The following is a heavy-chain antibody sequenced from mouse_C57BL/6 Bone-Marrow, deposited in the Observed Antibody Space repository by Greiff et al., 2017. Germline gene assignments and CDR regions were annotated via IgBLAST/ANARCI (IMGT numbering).Heavy chain of an antibody. J-gene: IGHJ2*01. Sequence: VQGVESGAELVKPGASVKLSCKASGYTFTEYTIHWVKQRSGQGLEWIGWFYPGSGSIKYNEKFKDKATLTADKSSSTVYMELSRLTSEDSAVYFCARHEEAYYYGSSRYYFDYWGQGTTLTVSS. D-gene: IGHD1-1*01. V-gene: IGHV1-62-2*01. CDR3: ARHEEAYYYGSSRYYFDY. CDR2: FYPGSGSI. CDR1: GYTFTEYT.